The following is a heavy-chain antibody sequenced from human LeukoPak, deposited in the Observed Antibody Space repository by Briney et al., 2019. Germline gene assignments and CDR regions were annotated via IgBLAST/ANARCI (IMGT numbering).Heavy chain of an antibody. D-gene: IGHD5-18*01. CDR3: ARDNPSYSYGSYYYGMDA. J-gene: IGHJ6*02. Sequence: GASVKVSCKASGYTFTGYYMHWVRQAPGQGLEWMGWINPNSGGTNYAQKFQGWVTMTRDTSISTAYMELSRLRFDDTAVYYCARDNPSYSYGSYYYGMDAWGQGTTVTVSS. V-gene: IGHV1-2*04. CDR2: INPNSGGT. CDR1: GYTFTGYY.